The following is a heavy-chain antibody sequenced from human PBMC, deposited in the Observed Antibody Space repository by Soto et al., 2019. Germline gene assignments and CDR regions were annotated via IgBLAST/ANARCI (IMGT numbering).Heavy chain of an antibody. J-gene: IGHJ4*02. D-gene: IGHD4-17*01. Sequence: ASVKVSCKASGYTFTGYYMHWVRQAPGQGLEWMGWINPNSGGTNYAQKFQGWVTMTRDTSISTAYMELSRLRSDDTAVYYCARVGKNYGDYDFDYWGQGTLVTVSS. CDR1: GYTFTGYY. CDR3: ARVGKNYGDYDFDY. V-gene: IGHV1-2*04. CDR2: INPNSGGT.